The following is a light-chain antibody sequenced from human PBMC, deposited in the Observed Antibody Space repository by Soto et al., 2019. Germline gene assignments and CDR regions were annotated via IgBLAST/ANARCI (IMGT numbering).Light chain of an antibody. V-gene: IGKV3-15*01. CDR2: SAS. Sequence: IEMTQSPATLSASVGETVTISCRASQSVSSYLVWYQQKPGQAPRLLIYSASTRVSGVPARFSASGSGTEFTLTISSLQSDDFAVYYCQEYHNWWTFGQGTKVDIK. CDR3: QEYHNWWT. CDR1: QSVSSY. J-gene: IGKJ1*01.